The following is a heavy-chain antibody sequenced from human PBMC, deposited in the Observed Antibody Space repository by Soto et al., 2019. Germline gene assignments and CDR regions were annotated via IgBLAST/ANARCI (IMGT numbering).Heavy chain of an antibody. Sequence: QLQLQESGPGLVKPSETLSLTCTVSGGSISSSSYYWGWIRQPPGKGLEWIGSIYYSGSTYYNPSLKSRVTISVDTSKNQFSLKLSSVTAADTAVYYCAIIAAAGTDYFDYWGQGTLVTVSS. CDR2: IYYSGST. J-gene: IGHJ4*02. V-gene: IGHV4-39*01. CDR3: AIIAAAGTDYFDY. D-gene: IGHD6-13*01. CDR1: GGSISSSSYY.